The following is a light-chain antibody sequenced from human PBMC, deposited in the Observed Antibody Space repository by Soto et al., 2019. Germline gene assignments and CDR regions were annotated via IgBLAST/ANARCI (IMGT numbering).Light chain of an antibody. J-gene: IGLJ1*01. CDR2: YDS. CDR3: QVWDIMTDNYV. Sequence: SYGLTQPPSVSVAPEKTATITCGGNNIGNKRVHWYRQKPGQAPVLVISYDSDRPSGIPERFSGSNSGNTATLTISRVEDGDEADYYCQVWDIMTDNYVFGPGTKLTVL. CDR1: NIGNKR. V-gene: IGLV3-21*04.